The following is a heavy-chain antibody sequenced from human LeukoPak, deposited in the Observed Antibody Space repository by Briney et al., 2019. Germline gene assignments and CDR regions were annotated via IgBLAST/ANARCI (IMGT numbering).Heavy chain of an antibody. CDR2: IWYDGSNK. CDR1: GFTFSSYG. V-gene: IGHV3-33*06. D-gene: IGHD6-13*01. Sequence: GGSLRLSCAASGFTFSSYGMHWVRQAPGKGLEWVAVIWYDGSNKYYADSVKGRFTISRDNSKNTLYLQMNSLRAEDTAVYYCAKDPAAEDCWGQGTLVTVSS. J-gene: IGHJ4*02. CDR3: AKDPAAEDC.